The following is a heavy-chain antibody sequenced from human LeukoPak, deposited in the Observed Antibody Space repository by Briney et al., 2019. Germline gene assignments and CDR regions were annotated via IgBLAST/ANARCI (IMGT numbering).Heavy chain of an antibody. CDR3: ARVKGGYSLANP. CDR1: GFTFSSYW. CDR2: NNSDWSST. Sequence: PGGSLRLSCAASGFTFSSYWMHWARQARGKGLVCVSRNNSDWSSTSYADSVKGRFTISRDNAKNTLYAEMNGLRAEDTAVYYWARVKGGYSLANPWGQGTLVSVSS. J-gene: IGHJ5*02. V-gene: IGHV3-74*01. D-gene: IGHD5-18*01.